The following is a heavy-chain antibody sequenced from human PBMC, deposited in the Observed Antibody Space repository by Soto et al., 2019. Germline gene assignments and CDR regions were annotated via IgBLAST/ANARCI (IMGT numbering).Heavy chain of an antibody. Sequence: GGSLRLSCAASGFTVSSNYMSWVRQAPGKGLEWVSVIYSGGSTYYADSVKGRFTISRDNSKNTLYLQMNSLRAEDTAVYYCARAVDYYGSGSCMDVWGQGTTVTVSS. CDR2: IYSGGST. D-gene: IGHD3-10*01. CDR1: GFTVSSNY. V-gene: IGHV3-53*01. CDR3: ARAVDYYGSGSCMDV. J-gene: IGHJ6*02.